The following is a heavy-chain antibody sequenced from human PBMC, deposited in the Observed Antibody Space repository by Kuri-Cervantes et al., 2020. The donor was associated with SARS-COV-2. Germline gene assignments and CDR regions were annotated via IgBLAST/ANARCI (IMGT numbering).Heavy chain of an antibody. CDR1: GYTLTELS. D-gene: IGHD3-22*01. Sequence: ASVKVSCKVSGYTLTELSMHWVRQAPGKGLEWMGGFDPEDGETIYAQKFQGRVTITADKSTSTAYMELSSLRSEDTAVYYCSHYYDSSGYYYDYWGQGTLVTVSS. V-gene: IGHV1-24*01. J-gene: IGHJ4*02. CDR3: SHYYDSSGYYYDY. CDR2: FDPEDGET.